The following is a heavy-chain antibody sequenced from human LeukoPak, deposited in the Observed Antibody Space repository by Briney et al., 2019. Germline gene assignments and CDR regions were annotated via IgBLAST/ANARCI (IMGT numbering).Heavy chain of an antibody. CDR2: IYPGDSDT. D-gene: IGHD6-6*01. J-gene: IGHJ6*02. Sequence: GESLKISCKGSGYSFTSYWIGWVRQMPGKGLEWMGIIYPGDSDTRYSPSFQGQVTISADKSISTAYLQWSSLKASDTAMYYCASLGYSSSSIYYHGMDVWGQGTTVTVSS. CDR3: ASLGYSSSSIYYHGMDV. V-gene: IGHV5-51*01. CDR1: GYSFTSYW.